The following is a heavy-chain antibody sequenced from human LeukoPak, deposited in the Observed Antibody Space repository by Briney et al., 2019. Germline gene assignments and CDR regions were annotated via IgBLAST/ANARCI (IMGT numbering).Heavy chain of an antibody. CDR3: AKEYDNSGYYYVAY. CDR2: ISGSGGST. Sequence: PGGSLRLSCAASGFTFSSYAMSWVRQAPGKGLEWVSAISGSGGSTYYADSVKGRFTISRDNSKNTLYLQMNSLRAEDTAMYYCAKEYDNSGYYYVAYWGQGTLVTVSS. D-gene: IGHD3-22*01. V-gene: IGHV3-23*01. CDR1: GFTFSSYA. J-gene: IGHJ4*02.